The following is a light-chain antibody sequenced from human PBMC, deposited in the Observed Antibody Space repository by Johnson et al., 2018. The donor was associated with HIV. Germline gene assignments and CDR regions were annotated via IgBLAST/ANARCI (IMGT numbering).Light chain of an antibody. V-gene: IGLV1-51*02. CDR2: KDD. J-gene: IGLJ1*01. CDR1: YSNIANNY. CDR3: GIWQTSLSTGGV. Sequence: QSVLTQPPSVSAAPGQKVTISCSGSYSNIANNYVSWYQQLPGAAPKLLIYKDDKRPSGIPDRFSGSKSGTSATLSITGLQTGDEADYYCGIWQTSLSTGGVFGAGTEVTVL.